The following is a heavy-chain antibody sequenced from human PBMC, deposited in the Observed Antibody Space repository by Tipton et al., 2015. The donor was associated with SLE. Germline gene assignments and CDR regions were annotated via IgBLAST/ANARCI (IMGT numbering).Heavy chain of an antibody. V-gene: IGHV3-11*05. CDR3: ARDPGPPYSSGWYPNY. J-gene: IGHJ4*02. D-gene: IGHD6-19*01. CDR1: GFTFSDYY. Sequence: SLRLSCAASGFTFSDYYMSWIRQAPGKGLEWVSYISSSSSYTNYADSVKGRFTISRDNAKNSLYLQMNSLRAEDTAVYYCARDPGPPYSSGWYPNYWGQGTLVTVSS. CDR2: ISSSSSYT.